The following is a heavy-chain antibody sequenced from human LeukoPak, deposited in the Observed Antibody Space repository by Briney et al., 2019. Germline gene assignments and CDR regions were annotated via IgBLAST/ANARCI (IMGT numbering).Heavy chain of an antibody. CDR1: GGTFSSYD. Sequence: SVKVSCKASGGTFSSYDISWVRQAPGQGLEWMGGIIPIFGTANYAQKFQGRVTITADESTSTAYMELSSLRSEDTAVYYRARDRGSSWYFFDYWGQGTLVTVSS. D-gene: IGHD6-13*01. J-gene: IGHJ4*02. CDR3: ARDRGSSWYFFDY. CDR2: IIPIFGTA. V-gene: IGHV1-69*13.